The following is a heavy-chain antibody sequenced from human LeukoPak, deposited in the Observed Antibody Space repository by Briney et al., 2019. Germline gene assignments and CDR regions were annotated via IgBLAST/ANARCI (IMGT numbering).Heavy chain of an antibody. D-gene: IGHD2-15*01. Sequence: GASVKVSCKASGGTFSSYAISWVRQAPGQGLEWMGWISAYNGNTNYAQKLQGRVTMTTDTSTNTAYMELRSLRSDDTAVYYCARDESRYCSGGSCSSFRYWGQGTLVTVSS. CDR3: ARDESRYCSGGSCSSFRY. V-gene: IGHV1-18*01. CDR1: GGTFSSYA. J-gene: IGHJ4*02. CDR2: ISAYNGNT.